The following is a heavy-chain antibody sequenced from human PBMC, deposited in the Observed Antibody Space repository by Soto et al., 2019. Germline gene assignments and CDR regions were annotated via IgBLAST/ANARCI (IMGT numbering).Heavy chain of an antibody. D-gene: IGHD1-26*01. Sequence: SVKVSCKASGGTFSSYTISWVRQAPGQGLEWMGRIIPILGIANYAQKFQGRVTITADKSTSTAYMELSSLRSEDTAVYYCARDSNGYSGSYYPQYNWFDPWGKGTLVTVSS. CDR2: IIPILGIA. V-gene: IGHV1-69*04. CDR3: ARDSNGYSGSYYPQYNWFDP. CDR1: GGTFSSYT. J-gene: IGHJ5*02.